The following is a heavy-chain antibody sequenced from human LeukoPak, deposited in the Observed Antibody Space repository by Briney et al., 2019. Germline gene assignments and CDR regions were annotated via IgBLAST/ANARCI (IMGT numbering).Heavy chain of an antibody. J-gene: IGHJ5*02. V-gene: IGHV3-30*03. D-gene: IGHD3-3*01. CDR1: GFTFSDYH. CDR2: TSYDGNDR. CDR3: ARASSPRPRQRPYDDFRNGYWRSRDWFDP. Sequence: GGSLRLSCAGSGFTFSDYHMHWVRQAPGKGLEWVAVTSYDGNDRKYAESVKGRFTISRENSKNTLYMQLNSLRPEDTAVYYCARASSPRPRQRPYDDFRNGYWRSRDWFDPWGQGNPVTVSS.